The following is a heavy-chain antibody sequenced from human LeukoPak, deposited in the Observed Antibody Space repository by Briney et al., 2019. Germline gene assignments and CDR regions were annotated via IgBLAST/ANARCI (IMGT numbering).Heavy chain of an antibody. Sequence: SVKVSCKASGGTFSSYAISWVRQAPGQGLEWMGGIIPIFGTANYAQKFHGRVTITADESTSTAYMELSSLRSEDTAVYYCARGGYSGCYYAQFDYWGQGTLVTVSS. D-gene: IGHD1-26*01. CDR2: IIPIFGTA. V-gene: IGHV1-69*13. CDR1: GGTFSSYA. CDR3: ARGGYSGCYYAQFDY. J-gene: IGHJ4*02.